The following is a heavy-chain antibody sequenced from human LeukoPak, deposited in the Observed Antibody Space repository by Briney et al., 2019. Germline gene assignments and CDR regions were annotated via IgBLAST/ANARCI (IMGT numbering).Heavy chain of an antibody. V-gene: IGHV1-18*01. CDR3: ARVRGYYDSSGPRDY. CDR1: GYTFTSYG. Sequence: ASVKVSCKASGYTFTSYGISWVRQAPGQGLEWMGWISAYNGNTNYAQKLQGRVTTTTGTSTSTAYMELRSLRSDDTAVYYCARVRGYYDSSGPRDYWGQGTLVTVSS. CDR2: ISAYNGNT. J-gene: IGHJ4*02. D-gene: IGHD3-22*01.